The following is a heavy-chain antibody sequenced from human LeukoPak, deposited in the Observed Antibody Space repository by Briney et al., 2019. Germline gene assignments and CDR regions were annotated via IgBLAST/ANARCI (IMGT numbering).Heavy chain of an antibody. Sequence: SETLSLTCTVSGGSISSDSYYWSWIRQPAGKGLEWIGYIYYSGSTNYNPSLKSRVTISVDTSKNQFSLKLSSVTAADTAVYYCARVEYSSSSGAFDTWGQGTMVTVSS. D-gene: IGHD6-6*01. CDR2: IYYSGST. CDR1: GGSISSDSYY. V-gene: IGHV4-61*10. CDR3: ARVEYSSSSGAFDT. J-gene: IGHJ3*02.